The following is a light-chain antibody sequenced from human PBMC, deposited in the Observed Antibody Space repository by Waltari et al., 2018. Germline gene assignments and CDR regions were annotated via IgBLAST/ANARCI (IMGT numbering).Light chain of an antibody. CDR1: QSVSSY. J-gene: IGKJ5*01. CDR3: QQRGSWPIT. V-gene: IGKV3-11*01. CDR2: DAT. Sequence: EIVLTLSPATLSLSPGERAPLSCRASQSVSSYLAWYQQKPGQSPRLLIYDATNRATGIPARFGGSGSGTDFTLTISSLEPEDFAVYFCQQRGSWPITFGQGTRLEIK.